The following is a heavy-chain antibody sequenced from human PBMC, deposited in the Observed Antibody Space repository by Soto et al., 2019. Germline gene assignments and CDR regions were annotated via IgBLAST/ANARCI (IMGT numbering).Heavy chain of an antibody. CDR1: VGTFSSYA. Sequence: SGKVSCKASVGTFSSYAISWVRQAPGKGLEWMGGIIPIFGTANYAQKFQGRVTITADESTSTAYMELSSLRSEDTAVYYCASGTEVSPSWDVWGQGTTVTVSS. CDR2: IIPIFGTA. V-gene: IGHV1-69*01. CDR3: ASGTEVSPSWDV. D-gene: IGHD1-26*01. J-gene: IGHJ6*02.